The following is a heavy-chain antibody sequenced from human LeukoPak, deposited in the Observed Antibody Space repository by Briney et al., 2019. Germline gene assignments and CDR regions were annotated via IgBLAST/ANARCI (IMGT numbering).Heavy chain of an antibody. D-gene: IGHD6-13*01. V-gene: IGHV1-2*02. CDR2: IIPNSGAT. J-gene: IGHJ4*02. CDR1: GYTFTGYY. Sequence: ASVKASCKASGYTFTGYYIHWVRQAPGQGLEWMGWIIPNSGATNCLQKFQGRVTMTRDTSISTAYMELSSLRSDDSAFYYCARASYSIPLDYWGQGTLVTVSS. CDR3: ARASYSIPLDY.